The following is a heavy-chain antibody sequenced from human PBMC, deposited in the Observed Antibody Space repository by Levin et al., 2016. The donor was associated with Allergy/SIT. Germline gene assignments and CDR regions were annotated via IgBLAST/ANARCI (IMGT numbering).Heavy chain of an antibody. J-gene: IGHJ3*02. CDR3: AGRGRGMGSTSAFDT. V-gene: IGHV4-39*01. Sequence: SETLSLTCTVSGYSISSTSYNWAWIRQPPGKGLEWIASIYYSGDTYYNPSLKSRVTISVDTSRNQFSLKLSSLTAADTAVYSCAGRGRGMGSTSAFDTWGQGTMVTVSS. CDR1: GYSISSTSYN. CDR2: IYYSGDT. D-gene: IGHD1-26*01.